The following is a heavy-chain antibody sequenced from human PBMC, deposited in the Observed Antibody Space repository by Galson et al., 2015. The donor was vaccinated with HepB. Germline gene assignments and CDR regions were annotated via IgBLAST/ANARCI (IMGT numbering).Heavy chain of an antibody. CDR3: ARDALYYYDRSGYYY. CDR2: ISPYNGNT. CDR1: GYTFTTYA. D-gene: IGHD3-22*01. Sequence: SVKVSCKASGYTFTTYAISRVRQAPGQGLEWMGWISPYNGNTDYAQKLQGRVTMTTNTSTSTAYMELRSLRSDDTAVYYCARDALYYYDRSGYYYWGQGTPVTVSS. V-gene: IGHV1-18*01. J-gene: IGHJ4*02.